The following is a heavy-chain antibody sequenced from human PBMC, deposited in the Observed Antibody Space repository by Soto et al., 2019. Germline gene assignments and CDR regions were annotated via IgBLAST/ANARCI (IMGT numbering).Heavy chain of an antibody. V-gene: IGHV2-5*02. D-gene: IGHD2-21*02. CDR1: GFSLNTHGVG. Sequence: QVTLKESGPTLVKPTQTLTLTCSFSGFSLNTHGVGVGWIRQPPGKALECLALIYWDDNKRYSPSLKNRLAITRDTSKNHEVLTMTNMDPVDTGTYYCAHTDVLYCGGDCYHPNRFDPWGQGTLVTVSS. J-gene: IGHJ5*02. CDR3: AHTDVLYCGGDCYHPNRFDP. CDR2: IYWDDNK.